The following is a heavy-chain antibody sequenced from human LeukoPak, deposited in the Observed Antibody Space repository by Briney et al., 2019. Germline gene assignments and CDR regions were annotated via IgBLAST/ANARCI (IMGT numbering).Heavy chain of an antibody. CDR3: ARVGHGWSGAFDI. CDR2: IYHSGST. D-gene: IGHD3-3*01. Sequence: SGTLSLTCAVSGGSIGSSNWWSWVRQPPGKGLEWIGEIYHSGSTNYNPSLKSRVTISVDKSKNQFSLKLSSVTAADTAVYYCARVGHGWSGAFDIWGQGTMVTVSS. J-gene: IGHJ3*02. CDR1: GGSIGSSNW. V-gene: IGHV4-4*02.